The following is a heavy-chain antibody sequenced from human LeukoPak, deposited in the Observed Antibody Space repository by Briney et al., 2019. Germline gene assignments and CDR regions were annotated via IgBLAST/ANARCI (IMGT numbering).Heavy chain of an antibody. CDR3: ARASLVGATPDAFDI. CDR2: IYTSGST. Sequence: PSETLSLTCTVSGGSISSYYWSWIRQPAGKGLEWIGRIYTSGSTNYNPSLKSRVTMSVDTSKNQFSLQLSSVTAADTAVYYCARASLVGATPDAFDIWGQGTMVTVSS. J-gene: IGHJ3*02. D-gene: IGHD1-26*01. V-gene: IGHV4-4*07. CDR1: GGSISSYY.